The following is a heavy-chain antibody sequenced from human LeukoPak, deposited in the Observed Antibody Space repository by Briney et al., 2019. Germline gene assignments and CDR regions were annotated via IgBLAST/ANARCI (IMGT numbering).Heavy chain of an antibody. CDR1: GGSISSSNW. Sequence: PSETLSLTCAVSGGSISSSNWWSWVRQPPGKGLEWIGEIYHSGSTNYNPSLKSRVTISVDKSKNQFSLKLSSVTAADTAVYYCARAYCGGDCYSDYWGQGTLVTVSS. J-gene: IGHJ4*02. V-gene: IGHV4-4*02. CDR2: IYHSGST. CDR3: ARAYCGGDCYSDY. D-gene: IGHD2-21*02.